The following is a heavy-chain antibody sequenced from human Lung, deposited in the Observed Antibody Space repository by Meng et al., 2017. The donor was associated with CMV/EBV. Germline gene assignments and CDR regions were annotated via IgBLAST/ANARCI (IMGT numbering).Heavy chain of an antibody. CDR3: AREAGRDGYATPKFDY. Sequence: VPVQESGPGLVKPSQTLSLTCTVSGGSIGSGGYYWSWIRQHPGKGLEWIGYIYYTGSTFYNPSLKSRVTISVDTSKNQFSLKLIPATAADTAVYYCAREAGRDGYATPKFDYWGQGTLVTVSS. CDR1: GGSIGSGGYY. V-gene: IGHV4-31*03. D-gene: IGHD5-24*01. CDR2: IYYTGST. J-gene: IGHJ4*02.